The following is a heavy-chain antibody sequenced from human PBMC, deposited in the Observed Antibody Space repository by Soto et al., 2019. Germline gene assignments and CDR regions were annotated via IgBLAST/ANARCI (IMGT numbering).Heavy chain of an antibody. CDR2: ISYDGSNK. CDR1: GFTFSSYA. D-gene: IGHD5-12*01. CDR3: ARSPRGYSGYETFDY. Sequence: GGSLRLSCAASGFTFSSYAMHWVRQAPGKGLEWVAVISYDGSNKYYADSVKGRFTISRDNSKNTLYLQMNSLRAEGTAVYYCARSPRGYSGYETFDYWGQGTLVTVSS. V-gene: IGHV3-30-3*01. J-gene: IGHJ4*02.